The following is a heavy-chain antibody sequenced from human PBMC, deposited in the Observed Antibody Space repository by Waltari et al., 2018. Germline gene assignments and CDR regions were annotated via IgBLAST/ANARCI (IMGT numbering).Heavy chain of an antibody. Sequence: EVQLLESGGGLVQPGGSLRLPCAASRFTFSTYAMAWVRQDPGKGLEWVSTISSGGTNTNYADSVKGRLTISRDNSKNTLYLKMNSLRAEDTAIYYCAKDQGVSGTELFDSWGQGTLVTVSS. D-gene: IGHD1-26*01. J-gene: IGHJ4*02. CDR3: AKDQGVSGTELFDS. CDR1: RFTFSTYA. CDR2: ISSGGTNT. V-gene: IGHV3-23*01.